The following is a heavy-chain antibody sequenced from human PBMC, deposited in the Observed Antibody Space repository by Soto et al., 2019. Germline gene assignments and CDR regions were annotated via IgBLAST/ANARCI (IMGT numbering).Heavy chain of an antibody. J-gene: IGHJ4*02. V-gene: IGHV4-34*01. CDR1: GGSFSAYY. D-gene: IGHD3-10*01. CDR2: INPSGGT. Sequence: QVQLQQWGAGLLKPSETLSLTCAVFGGSFSAYYWSWIRQPPGKGLEWIGEINPSGGTNYNPSLNSPVTISVDTSKNPFTKKLSSVTAAETAVDYGARTRAGRGGRSSDYWGQGTLVTVSS. CDR3: ARTRAGRGGRSSDY.